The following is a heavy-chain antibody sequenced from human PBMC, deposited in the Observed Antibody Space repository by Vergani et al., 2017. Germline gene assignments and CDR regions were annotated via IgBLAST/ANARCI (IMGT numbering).Heavy chain of an antibody. Sequence: EVQLVQSGAEVKKPGESLKISCKGSGYSFTSYWIGWVRQLPGKGLEWMGIIYPGAPDTRYSPSFQCQVTISADKSISTDYLQWSSLKASDTDVYYCARTYSSNWIYYYDMDVWGQGTTVTVSS. CDR3: ARTYSSNWIYYYDMDV. V-gene: IGHV5-51*01. CDR2: IYPGAPDT. J-gene: IGHJ6*02. CDR1: GYSFTSYW. D-gene: IGHD6-13*01.